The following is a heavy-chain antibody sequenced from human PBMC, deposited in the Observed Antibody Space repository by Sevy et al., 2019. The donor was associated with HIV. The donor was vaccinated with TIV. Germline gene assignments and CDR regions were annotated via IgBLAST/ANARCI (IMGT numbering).Heavy chain of an antibody. D-gene: IGHD3-22*01. CDR1: GFTFTEFV. CDR3: AKDVVGGYYDSSGYSDQ. V-gene: IGHV3-23*01. Sequence: GGSLRLSCAASGFTFTEFVMSWVRQSPGKGLEWVSTINSGGGSTYYADSVKGRFTISRDNSQNTLDLQMNSLRAEDTAVYYCAKDVVGGYYDSSGYSDQWGQGTLVTVSS. J-gene: IGHJ4*02. CDR2: INSGGGST.